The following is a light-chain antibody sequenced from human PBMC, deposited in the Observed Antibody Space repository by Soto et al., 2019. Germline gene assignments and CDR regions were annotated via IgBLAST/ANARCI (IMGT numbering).Light chain of an antibody. V-gene: IGKV1-39*01. CDR1: QSISSY. J-gene: IGKJ1*01. CDR2: AAS. CDR3: QQYETFSGT. Sequence: DIQMTQSPSALSASAGDRVTITCRASQSISSYLNWYQQKPGKATKLLIYAASSLQSGVPSRFSGSGSGTKFTLTIASLQPDDFATYYCQQYETFSGTFGPGTKVDIK.